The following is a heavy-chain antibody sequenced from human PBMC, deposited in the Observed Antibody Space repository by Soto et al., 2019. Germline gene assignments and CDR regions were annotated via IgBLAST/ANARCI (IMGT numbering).Heavy chain of an antibody. CDR2: IKSKTDGGTI. CDR3: TTTVLYYDFWSGYFAQDDAFDI. CDR1: GFTFSNAW. Sequence: GGSLRLSCAASGFTFSNAWMNWVRQAPGKGLEWVGRIKSKTDGGTIDYAAPVKGRFTISRDDSKNTLYLQMNSLKTEDTAVYYCTTTVLYYDFWSGYFAQDDAFDIWGQGTMVTVSS. D-gene: IGHD3-3*01. J-gene: IGHJ3*02. V-gene: IGHV3-15*07.